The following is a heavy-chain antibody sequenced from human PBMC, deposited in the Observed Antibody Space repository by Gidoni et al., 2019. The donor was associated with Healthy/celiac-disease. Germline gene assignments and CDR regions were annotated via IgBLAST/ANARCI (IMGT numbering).Heavy chain of an antibody. Sequence: AASGFTFSSYAMHWVRQAPGKGLEWVAVISYDGSNKYYADSVKGRFTISRDNSKNTLYLQMNSLRAEDTAVYYCASVKYSSGWYEGLDYWGQGTLVTVSS. V-gene: IGHV3-30*01. J-gene: IGHJ4*02. CDR3: ASVKYSSGWYEGLDY. CDR1: GFTFSSYA. CDR2: ISYDGSNK. D-gene: IGHD6-19*01.